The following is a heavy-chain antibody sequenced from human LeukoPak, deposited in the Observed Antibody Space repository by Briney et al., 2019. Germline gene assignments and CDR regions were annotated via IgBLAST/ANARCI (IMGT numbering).Heavy chain of an antibody. Sequence: GGSLRLSCPASGFTFSSYEMNWVRQAPGKGLEWVSYISSSGSTIYYADSVKGRFTISRDNAKNSLYLQMNSLRAEDTAVYYCARVSWQLVFDYWGQGTLVTVSS. CDR2: ISSSGSTI. J-gene: IGHJ4*02. V-gene: IGHV3-48*03. CDR3: ARVSWQLVFDY. D-gene: IGHD6-6*01. CDR1: GFTFSSYE.